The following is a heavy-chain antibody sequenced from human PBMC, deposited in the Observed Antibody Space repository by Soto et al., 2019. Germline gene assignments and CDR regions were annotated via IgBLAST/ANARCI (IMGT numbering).Heavy chain of an antibody. Sequence: RGESLKISCKGSGYSFTSYWIGWVRQMPGKGLEWMGIIYPGDSDTRYSPSFQGQVTISADKSISTAYLQWSSLKASDTAMYYCARVGKLVDYYYYYGMDVWGQGTTVTVSS. V-gene: IGHV5-51*01. J-gene: IGHJ6*02. D-gene: IGHD6-13*01. CDR3: ARVGKLVDYYYYYGMDV. CDR1: GYSFTSYW. CDR2: IYPGDSDT.